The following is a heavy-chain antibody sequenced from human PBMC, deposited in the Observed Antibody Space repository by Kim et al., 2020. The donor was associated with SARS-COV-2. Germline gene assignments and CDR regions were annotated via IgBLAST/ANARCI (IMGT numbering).Heavy chain of an antibody. D-gene: IGHD6-19*01. J-gene: IGHJ3*02. Sequence: GGSLRLSCAASGFTFSSYDMHWVRQATGKGLEWVSAIGTAGDTYYPGSVKGRFTISRENAKNSLYLQMNSLRAGDTAVYYCARDFITVAGKVEDAFDIWGQGTMVTVSS. CDR3: ARDFITVAGKVEDAFDI. CDR2: IGTAGDT. CDR1: GFTFSSYD. V-gene: IGHV3-13*04.